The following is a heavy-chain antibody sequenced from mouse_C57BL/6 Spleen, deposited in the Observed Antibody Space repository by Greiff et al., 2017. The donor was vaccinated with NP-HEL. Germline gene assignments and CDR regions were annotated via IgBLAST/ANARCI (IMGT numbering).Heavy chain of an antibody. J-gene: IGHJ1*03. Sequence: VQLQQPGAELVRPGSSVKLSCKASGYTFTSYWMDWVKQRPGQGLEWIGNIYPSDSETHYNQKFKDKATLTVGKSSSPAYMQLSSLTSEDSAVYYRARGYFDVWGTETTVTVSS. V-gene: IGHV1-61*01. CDR1: GYTFTSYW. CDR2: IYPSDSET. CDR3: ARGYFDV.